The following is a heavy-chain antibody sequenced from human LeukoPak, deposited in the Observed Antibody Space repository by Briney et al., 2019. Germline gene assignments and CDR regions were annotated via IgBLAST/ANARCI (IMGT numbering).Heavy chain of an antibody. CDR2: INPSSGGT. Sequence: AXVKVSCKASGYTFTGYYMHWVRQAPGQGLEWMGRINPSSGGTNYAQKFQGRVTMTRDTSISTAYMELSRLRSDDTAVYYCASQHPIGIAVAVTHYWGQGTLVTVSS. J-gene: IGHJ4*02. V-gene: IGHV1-2*06. D-gene: IGHD6-19*01. CDR3: ASQHPIGIAVAVTHY. CDR1: GYTFTGYY.